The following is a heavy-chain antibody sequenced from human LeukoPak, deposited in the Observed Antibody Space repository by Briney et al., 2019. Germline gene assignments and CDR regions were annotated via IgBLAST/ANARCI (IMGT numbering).Heavy chain of an antibody. V-gene: IGHV1-69*13. CDR2: IIPIFGTA. CDR1: GGTVSSYA. Sequence: ASVKVSCNASGGTVSSYAISWVRQAPGQGLEWMGGIIPIFGTANYAQKFQGRVTFTADESTSTAYMELSSLRSEDTAVYYCARERYCSGGSCYSAGWFDPWGQGTLVTVSS. J-gene: IGHJ5*02. CDR3: ARERYCSGGSCYSAGWFDP. D-gene: IGHD2-15*01.